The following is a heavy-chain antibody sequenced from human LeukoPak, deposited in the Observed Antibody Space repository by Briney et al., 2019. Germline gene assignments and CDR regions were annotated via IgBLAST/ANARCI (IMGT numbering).Heavy chain of an antibody. CDR1: GFTFNNYA. Sequence: PGGSLRLSCASSGFTFNNYAMTWVRQAPRKGLEWVSSITASGGSTYCADSVKGRFTISRDNSKNTLYLQMSSLRAEDTAVYYCARDFPTSGIVTIFDYWGQGTLVTVSS. CDR3: ARDFPTSGIVTIFDY. J-gene: IGHJ4*02. CDR2: ITASGGST. V-gene: IGHV3-23*01. D-gene: IGHD1-1*01.